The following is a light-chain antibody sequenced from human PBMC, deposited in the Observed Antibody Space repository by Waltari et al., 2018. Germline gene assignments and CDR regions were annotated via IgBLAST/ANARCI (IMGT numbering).Light chain of an antibody. CDR3: CSYTRSSTPFV. J-gene: IGLJ1*01. CDR1: SSDVGRFAY. Sequence: QSALTQPASVSGSPGQSITISCTGTSSDVGRFAYFPWYQQHPGKALKLVIYDVSYRPSGISDRFSGSKSANTASLTISGLQAEDEADYYCCSYTRSSTPFVFGSGTKVTVL. CDR2: DVS. V-gene: IGLV2-14*03.